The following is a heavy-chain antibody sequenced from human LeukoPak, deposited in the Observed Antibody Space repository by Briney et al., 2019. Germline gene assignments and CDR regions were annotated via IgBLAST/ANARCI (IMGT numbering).Heavy chain of an antibody. CDR3: ARTPGGDSDAFDI. D-gene: IGHD2-21*01. V-gene: IGHV4-39*07. CDR1: GGSISSSSYY. J-gene: IGHJ3*02. Sequence: NPSETLSLTCTVSGGSISSSSYYWGWIRQPPGKGLEWIGSIYYSGSTYYNPSLKSRVTISVDTSKNQFSLKLSSVTAADTAVYYCARTPGGDSDAFDIWGQGTMVTVSS. CDR2: IYYSGST.